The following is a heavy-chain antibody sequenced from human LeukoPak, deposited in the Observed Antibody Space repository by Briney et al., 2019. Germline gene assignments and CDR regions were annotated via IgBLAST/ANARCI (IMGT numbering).Heavy chain of an antibody. CDR2: ISAYNGNT. J-gene: IGHJ4*02. CDR3: ARDMRLYSSGWFPFDY. CDR1: GYTFTSYG. V-gene: IGHV1-18*01. Sequence: ASVTVSCTASGYTFTSYGISWVRQAPGQGLEWMGWISAYNGNTNYAQKLQGGVTMTTDTSTSTAYMELRSLSSDDTAVYYCARDMRLYSSGWFPFDYWGQGTLVAVSS. D-gene: IGHD6-19*01.